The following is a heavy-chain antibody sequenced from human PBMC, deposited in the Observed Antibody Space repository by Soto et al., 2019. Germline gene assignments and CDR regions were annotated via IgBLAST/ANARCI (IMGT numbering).Heavy chain of an antibody. Sequence: GGSLRLSCAASGFTFSRYSMNWVRQAPGKGLEWVSSISSTTNYIYYADSMKGRFTVSRDNAKNSVYLDMNSLSAEDTAVYYCARESEDLTSNFDYWGQGTLVTV. J-gene: IGHJ4*02. CDR1: GFTFSRYS. CDR2: ISSTTNYI. V-gene: IGHV3-21*01. CDR3: ARESEDLTSNFDY.